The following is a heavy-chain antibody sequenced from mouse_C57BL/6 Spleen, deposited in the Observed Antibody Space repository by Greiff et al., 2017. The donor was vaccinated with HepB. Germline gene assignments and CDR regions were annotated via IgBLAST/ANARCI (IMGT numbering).Heavy chain of an antibody. V-gene: IGHV1-54*01. CDR3: ARSVLYYDYRAWFAY. CDR1: GYAFTNYL. Sequence: QVQLQQSGAELVRPGTSVKVSCKASGYAFTNYLIEWVKQRPGQGLEWIGVINPGSGGNNYNEKFKGKETLTAEKSSSTAYMQLLSLTSEDSAVYVGARSVLYYDYRAWFAYWGQVTLVTVSA. CDR2: INPGSGGN. J-gene: IGHJ3*01. D-gene: IGHD2-4*01.